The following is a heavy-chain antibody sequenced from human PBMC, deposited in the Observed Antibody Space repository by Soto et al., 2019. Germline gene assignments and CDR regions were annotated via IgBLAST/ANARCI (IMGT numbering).Heavy chain of an antibody. CDR3: ARRWGTYFDF. V-gene: IGHV4-59*01. CDR1: GGSISSYY. J-gene: IGHJ4*02. D-gene: IGHD7-27*01. Sequence: QVQLQESGPGLVKPSETLSLTCTVSGGSISSYYWSWIRQPPGKGLEWIGYIYYSGSTDYDPSLQSRGTAAVDTAKLQLSPQLSSVAAADTAVYYCARRWGTYFDFWGQGTLVTVSS. CDR2: IYYSGST.